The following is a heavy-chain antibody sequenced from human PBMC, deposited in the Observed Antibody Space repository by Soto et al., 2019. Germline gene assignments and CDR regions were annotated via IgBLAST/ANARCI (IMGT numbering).Heavy chain of an antibody. CDR2: IYWDGDK. CDR1: GFSLSTSGAA. D-gene: IGHD3-3*01. Sequence: QINLIESGPTLVKPTQTLTLTCTFSGFSLSTSGAAVGWVRQPPGRALEWLALIYWDGDKRYNASLGNRLTITKATSMKQVFLTLTNVDPADTATYYCAPRATMTFFGLIIDNGIWFDPWGQGTRVTVSS. CDR3: APRATMTFFGLIIDNGIWFDP. J-gene: IGHJ5*02. V-gene: IGHV2-5*02.